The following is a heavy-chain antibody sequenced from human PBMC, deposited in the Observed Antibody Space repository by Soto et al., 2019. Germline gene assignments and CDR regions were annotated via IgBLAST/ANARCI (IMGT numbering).Heavy chain of an antibody. J-gene: IGHJ3*01. CDR1: GGSISSGDYY. V-gene: IGHV4-30-4*01. Sequence: QVQLQESGPGLVKPSQTLSLTCAVSGGSISSGDYYWGWIRQPPGKGLEWIGSIYFSGSTYYNPSHTGRFTISVHPSTSHFALRLSSDPAAHTAVYYYASTCYCLPDDDSDLLGQGKMVTVS. CDR2: IYFSGST. D-gene: IGHD2-21*02. CDR3: ASTCYCLPDDDSDL.